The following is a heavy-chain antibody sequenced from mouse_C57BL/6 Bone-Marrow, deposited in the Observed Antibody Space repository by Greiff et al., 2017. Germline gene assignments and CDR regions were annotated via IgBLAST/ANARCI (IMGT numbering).Heavy chain of an antibody. Sequence: QVQLKQSGAELVKPGASVKLSCKASGYTFTSYWMHWVKQRPGQGLEWIGMIHPNSGSTNYNEKFKSKATLTVDKSSSTAYMQLSSLTSEDSAVYYCARGYYGSREDYCDYWGQGTTLTVSS. V-gene: IGHV1-64*01. CDR1: GYTFTSYW. J-gene: IGHJ2*01. CDR2: IHPNSGST. D-gene: IGHD1-1*01. CDR3: ARGYYGSREDYCDY.